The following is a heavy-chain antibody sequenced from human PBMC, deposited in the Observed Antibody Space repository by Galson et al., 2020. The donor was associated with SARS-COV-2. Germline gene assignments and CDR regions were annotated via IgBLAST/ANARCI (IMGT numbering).Heavy chain of an antibody. J-gene: IGHJ4*02. D-gene: IGHD3-22*01. CDR2: ISSKAYGGTT. CDR3: TRDDNYYDSSGHDY. V-gene: IGHV3-49*04. Sequence: TGGSLRLSCTASGFTFGDYAMSWVRQAPGKGLEWVGFISSKAYGGTTEYAASVKGRFTISRDDSKSIAYLQMNSLKTEDTAVYYCTRDDNYYDSSGHDYWGQGTLVTVSS. CDR1: GFTFGDYA.